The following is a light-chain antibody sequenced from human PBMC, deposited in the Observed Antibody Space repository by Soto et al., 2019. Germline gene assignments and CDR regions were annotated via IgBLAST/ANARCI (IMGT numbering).Light chain of an antibody. CDR1: QSISSR. J-gene: IGKJ2*03. Sequence: DIRMTQSPSTLSASVGDRVTITCRASQSISSRLAWYQQRPGKAPKLLIYDASSLGSGVPSRFSGSGSGTEFTLTISSLQPGDFATYYCQQYNDYSSFGQGTKLESK. V-gene: IGKV1-5*01. CDR2: DAS. CDR3: QQYNDYSS.